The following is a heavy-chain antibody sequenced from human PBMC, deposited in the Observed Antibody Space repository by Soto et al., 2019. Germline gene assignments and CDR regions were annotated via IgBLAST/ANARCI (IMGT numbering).Heavy chain of an antibody. D-gene: IGHD3-16*01. Sequence: GGSLRLSCAASGFTFSSYGMHWVRQAPGKGLEWVAVISYDGSNKYYADSVKGRFTISRDNSKNTLYLQMNSLRAEDTAVYYCAKDGLRLGESIGYYFDYWGQGTLVTVSS. CDR1: GFTFSSYG. V-gene: IGHV3-30*18. J-gene: IGHJ4*02. CDR3: AKDGLRLGESIGYYFDY. CDR2: ISYDGSNK.